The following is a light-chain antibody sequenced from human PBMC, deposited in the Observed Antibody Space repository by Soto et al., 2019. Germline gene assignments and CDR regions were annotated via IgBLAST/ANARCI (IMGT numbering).Light chain of an antibody. V-gene: IGKV3-20*01. CDR2: GAS. Sequence: EIVMTQSPVTLSLSPGERATLSCRASQSVSSSYLAWYQQNPGQAPRLLIYGASNRATGIPDRFSGSGSGTDFTLTISRLEPEDFAVYDCQQYGSSGTFGQGTKVDIK. CDR3: QQYGSSGT. J-gene: IGKJ1*01. CDR1: QSVSSSY.